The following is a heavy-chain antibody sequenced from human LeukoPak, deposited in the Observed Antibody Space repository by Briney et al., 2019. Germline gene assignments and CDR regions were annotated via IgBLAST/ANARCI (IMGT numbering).Heavy chain of an antibody. J-gene: IGHJ5*02. D-gene: IGHD3-3*01. CDR1: GFTFSSYS. CDR3: AGHYDFWSGYLNRGNWFDP. Sequence: NPGGSLRLSCAASGFTFSSYSMNWVRQAPGKGLEWVSSISSSSSYIYYADSVKGRFTISRDNAKNSLYLQMNSLRAEDTAVYYCAGHYDFWSGYLNRGNWFDPWGQGTLVTVSS. V-gene: IGHV3-21*01. CDR2: ISSSSSYI.